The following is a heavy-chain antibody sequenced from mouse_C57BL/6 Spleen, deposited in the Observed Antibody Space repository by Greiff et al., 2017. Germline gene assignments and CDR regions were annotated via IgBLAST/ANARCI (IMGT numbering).Heavy chain of an antibody. CDR2: IYPGGGGT. CDR3: AKTDYYPFAY. CDR1: GYAFTSYW. Sequence: VQLQQSGAELVKPGASVKMSCKASGYAFTSYWMHWVKQRPGKGLEWIGLIYPGGGGTNYNGKFKGKATLTVDKSSSTAYMQLSSLTSEDAAVYYCAKTDYYPFAYWGQGTLVTVSA. J-gene: IGHJ3*01. D-gene: IGHD1-1*02. V-gene: IGHV1-80*01.